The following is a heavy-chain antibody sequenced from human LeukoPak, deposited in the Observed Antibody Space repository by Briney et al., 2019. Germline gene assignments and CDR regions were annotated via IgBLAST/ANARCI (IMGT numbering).Heavy chain of an antibody. CDR1: GFTFSTYW. CDR2: INTDGSST. D-gene: IGHD1-26*01. V-gene: IGHV3-74*01. Sequence: PGGSLRLSCAASGFTFSTYWMHWVRQAPGKGLVWDSRINTDGSSTSYADSVKGRFTISRDNTKNTLYLQMNSLRAEDTAVYYCARVGSGSYGDYYYYYMDVWGKGTTVTVSS. CDR3: ARVGSGSYGDYYYYYMDV. J-gene: IGHJ6*03.